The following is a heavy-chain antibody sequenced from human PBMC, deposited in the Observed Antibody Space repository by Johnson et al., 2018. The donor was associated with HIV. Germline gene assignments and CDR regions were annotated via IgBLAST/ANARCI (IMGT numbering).Heavy chain of an antibody. CDR1: GFTFSSYG. V-gene: IGHV3-30*19. D-gene: IGHD5-18*01. CDR3: ARDLDTAMVTCAFDI. CDR2: ISYAGSNK. J-gene: IGHJ3*02. Sequence: QVQLVESGGGVVQPGGSLRLSCAASGFTFSSYGMHWVRQAPGKGLEWVAVISYAGSNKYYADSVKGRFTISRDNSKNTLYLQMNSLRAEDTAVYYCARDLDTAMVTCAFDIWGQGTMVTVSS.